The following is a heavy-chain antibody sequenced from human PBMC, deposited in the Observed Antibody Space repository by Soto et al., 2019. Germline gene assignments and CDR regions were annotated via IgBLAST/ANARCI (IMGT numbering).Heavy chain of an antibody. V-gene: IGHV1-69*01. CDR3: ARGGKFHSEDLWEASYSPGLEV. D-gene: IGHD1-26*01. J-gene: IGHJ6*02. Sequence: QVQLVQSGPEVKKPGSSVKVSCEASGGTFKKFAISWVRQAPGQGLEWMGGTLPFLGSSKYPQKFQGRVTIDADESATTTYMELTGLTSEDTAVYYCARGGKFHSEDLWEASYSPGLEVWGQGTTVTVSS. CDR1: GGTFKKFA. CDR2: TLPFLGSS.